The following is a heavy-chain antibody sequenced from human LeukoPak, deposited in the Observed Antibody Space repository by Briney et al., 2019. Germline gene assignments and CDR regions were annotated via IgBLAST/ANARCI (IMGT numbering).Heavy chain of an antibody. J-gene: IGHJ4*02. V-gene: IGHV1-69*13. CDR1: GGTFSSYA. D-gene: IGHD2-8*01. CDR3: ARSLSVYRIYYFDY. CDR2: IIPIFGTA. Sequence: ASVKVSCKXSGGTFSSYAISWVRQAPGQGLEWMGGIIPIFGTANYAQKFQGRVTITADESTSTAYMELSSLRSEDTAVYYCARSLSVYRIYYFDYWAREPWSPSPQ.